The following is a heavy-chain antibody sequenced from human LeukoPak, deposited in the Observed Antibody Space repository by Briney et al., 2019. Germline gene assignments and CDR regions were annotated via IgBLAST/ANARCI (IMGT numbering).Heavy chain of an antibody. D-gene: IGHD2/OR15-2a*01. CDR1: GFTFSSYE. CDR2: ISSSSSYI. V-gene: IGHV3-21*06. CDR3: ARDVFSWNAFEI. J-gene: IGHJ3*02. Sequence: PGGSLRLSCAASGFTFSSYEMNWVRQAPGKGLEWVSSISSSSSYIYYADSVKGRFTISRDNAKNLLYLQMKSLRAEDSAVYYCARDVFSWNAFEIWGQGAMVTVSS.